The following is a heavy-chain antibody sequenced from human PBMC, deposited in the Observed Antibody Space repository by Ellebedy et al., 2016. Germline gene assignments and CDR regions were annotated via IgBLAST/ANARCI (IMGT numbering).Heavy chain of an antibody. J-gene: IGHJ4*02. V-gene: IGHV1-2*02. CDR3: ARVGLGITGTFGY. CDR1: GYTFTSYD. D-gene: IGHD1-7*01. Sequence: ASVKVSXXASGYTFTSYDINWVRQATGQGLEWMGWINPNSGGTNYAQKFQGRVTMTRDTSISTAYMELSRLRSDDTAVYYCARVGLGITGTFGYWGQGTLVTVSS. CDR2: INPNSGGT.